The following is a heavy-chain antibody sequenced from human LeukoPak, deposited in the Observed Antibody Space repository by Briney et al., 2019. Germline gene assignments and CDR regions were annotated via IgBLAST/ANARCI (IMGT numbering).Heavy chain of an antibody. V-gene: IGHV3-21*01. D-gene: IGHD3-22*01. CDR3: AREFYYDSSGLSSVGAFDI. J-gene: IGHJ3*02. Sequence: PGGSLRLSCAASGFTFSSYSMNWVRQAPGKGLEWVSSISSSSSYIYYADSVKGRFTISRDNAKNSLYLQMNSLRAEDTAVYYCAREFYYDSSGLSSVGAFDIWGQGTMVTVSS. CDR2: ISSSSSYI. CDR1: GFTFSSYS.